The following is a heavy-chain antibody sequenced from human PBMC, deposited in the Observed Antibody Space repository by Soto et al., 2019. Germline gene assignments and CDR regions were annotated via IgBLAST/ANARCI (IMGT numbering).Heavy chain of an antibody. D-gene: IGHD4-17*01. CDR3: ARRYGGAFDI. CDR1: GGSISSYY. Sequence: SETLSLTCAVSGGSISSYYWSWIRQPPGKGLEWIGYTYYSGSTNYNPSLKSRVTMSVDTSKNQFSLKLSSVTAADTAVYYCARRYGGAFDIWGQGTMVTVSS. J-gene: IGHJ3*02. V-gene: IGHV4-59*08. CDR2: TYYSGST.